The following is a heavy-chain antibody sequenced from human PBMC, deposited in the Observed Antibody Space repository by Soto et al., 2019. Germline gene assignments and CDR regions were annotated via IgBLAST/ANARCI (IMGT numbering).Heavy chain of an antibody. CDR1: GDSIISNYYW. Sequence: SETLSLTCSVSGDSIISNYYWWSWVRQPPGKGLEWIGEIYHSGSTNYNPSLKSRVTISVDKSKNQFSLKLSSVTAADTAVYYCARVIATAVHWFDPWGQGTLVTVSS. CDR3: ARVIATAVHWFDP. J-gene: IGHJ5*02. CDR2: IYHSGST. D-gene: IGHD6-13*01. V-gene: IGHV4-4*02.